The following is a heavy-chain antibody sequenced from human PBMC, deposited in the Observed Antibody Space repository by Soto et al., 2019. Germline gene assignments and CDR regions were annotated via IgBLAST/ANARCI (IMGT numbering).Heavy chain of an antibody. D-gene: IGHD3-10*01. Sequence: QVELVQSGAEVKKPGASVKVSCKASGYIFTSYYLHWVRQAPGQGLEWMGWINPFDGSRMFAQSFQGRVTLTSDTSTSTMYTELSGLTSEDTAVYYCSRVDPGETSPFDHWGQGTLVTVSS. J-gene: IGHJ4*02. V-gene: IGHV1-46*03. CDR2: INPFDGSR. CDR3: SRVDPGETSPFDH. CDR1: GYIFTSYY.